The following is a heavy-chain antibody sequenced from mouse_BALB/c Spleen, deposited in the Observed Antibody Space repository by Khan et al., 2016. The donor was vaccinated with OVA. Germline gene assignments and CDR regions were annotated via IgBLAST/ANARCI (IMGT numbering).Heavy chain of an antibody. CDR3: SRTGYGFGAY. V-gene: IGHV1-54*01. J-gene: IGHJ3*01. CDR2: INPGSGGT. D-gene: IGHD1-2*01. CDR1: GYAFTNYL. Sequence: QVQLKQSGAELVRPGTSVKVSCKASGYAFTNYLIEWVKQRPGQGLEWIGVINPGSGGTNYNGKFKDKATLTAAKSSSPAYLQLSSLTSDDSAVYFCSRTGYGFGAYWGPGTLVTVSA.